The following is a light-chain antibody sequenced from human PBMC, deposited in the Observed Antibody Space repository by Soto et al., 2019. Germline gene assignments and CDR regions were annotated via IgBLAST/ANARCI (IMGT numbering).Light chain of an antibody. CDR3: QTWGTGIVV. J-gene: IGLJ2*01. CDR2: LNSDGSH. Sequence: QLVLTQSPSASASLGASVKLTCTRSSGHSSYAIAWHQQQPEKGPRYLMKLNSDGSHSKGDGIPDRFSGSSSGAARYLTISSLQSEDEADYYCQTWGTGIVVFGGGPKLTAL. V-gene: IGLV4-69*01. CDR1: SGHSSYA.